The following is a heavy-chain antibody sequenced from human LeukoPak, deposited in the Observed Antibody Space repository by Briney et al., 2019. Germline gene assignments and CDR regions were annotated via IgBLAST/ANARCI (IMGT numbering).Heavy chain of an antibody. D-gene: IGHD3-22*01. J-gene: IGHJ4*02. V-gene: IGHV4-59*01. CDR2: IYYSGST. Sequence: SETLSLTCTVSGGSISSYYWSWIRQPPGQGLEWIGYIYYSGSTNYNPSLKSRVTISVDTSKNQFSLKLSSVTAADTAVYYCARAPDDIRGYYPLDYWGQGTLVTVSS. CDR1: GGSISSYY. CDR3: ARAPDDIRGYYPLDY.